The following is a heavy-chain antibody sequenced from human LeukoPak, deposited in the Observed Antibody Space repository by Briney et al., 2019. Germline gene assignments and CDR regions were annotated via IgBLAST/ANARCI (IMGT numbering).Heavy chain of an antibody. CDR1: GYTFASYD. D-gene: IGHD6-19*01. CDR3: ARADSGGWPFDY. CDR2: INPNSGGT. V-gene: IGHV1-2*02. J-gene: IGHJ4*02. Sequence: ASVKVSCKASGYTFASYDINWVRQAPGQGLEWMGWINPNSGGTNYAQKFQGRVTMTRDTSISTAYMELSRLRSDDTAVYYCARADSGGWPFDYWGQGTLVTVSS.